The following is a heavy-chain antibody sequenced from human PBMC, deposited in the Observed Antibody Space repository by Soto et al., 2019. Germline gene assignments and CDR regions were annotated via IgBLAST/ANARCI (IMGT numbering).Heavy chain of an antibody. CDR2: IWYDGSNK. J-gene: IGHJ6*02. CDR3: ARESKVVPAAPDYYYGMDV. V-gene: IGHV3-33*01. Sequence: HPGGSLRLSCAASGFTFSSYGMHWVRQAPGKGLEWVAVIWYDGSNKYYADSVKGRFTISRDNSKNTLYLQMNSLRAEDTAVYYCARESKVVPAAPDYYYGMDVWGQGTTVTVSS. D-gene: IGHD2-2*01. CDR1: GFTFSSYG.